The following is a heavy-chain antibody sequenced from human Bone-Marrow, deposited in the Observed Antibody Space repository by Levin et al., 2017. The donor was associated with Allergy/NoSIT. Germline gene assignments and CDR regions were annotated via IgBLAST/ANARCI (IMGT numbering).Heavy chain of an antibody. V-gene: IGHV3-23*01. Sequence: GGSLRLSCAASGFTFSSYAMSWVRQAPGKGLEWVSAISGSGGSTYYADSVKGRFTISRDNSKNTLYLQMNSLRAEDTAVYYCAKDHRYSSGWYYFDYWGQGTLVTVSS. CDR3: AKDHRYSSGWYYFDY. CDR1: GFTFSSYA. D-gene: IGHD6-19*01. J-gene: IGHJ4*02. CDR2: ISGSGGST.